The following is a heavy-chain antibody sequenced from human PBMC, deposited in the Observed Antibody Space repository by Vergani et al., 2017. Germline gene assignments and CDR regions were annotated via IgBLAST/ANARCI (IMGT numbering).Heavy chain of an antibody. CDR3: ASGYCSSTSCYTLKGYYYMDV. Sequence: QVQLVQSGAEVKKPGSSVKVSCKASGGTFSSYTISWVRQAPGQGLEWMGRIIPILGIANYAQKFQGRVTITADKSTSTAYMELSSLRSEDTAVYYCASGYCSSTSCYTLKGYYYMDVWGKGTTVTVSS. CDR1: GGTFSSYT. V-gene: IGHV1-69*02. J-gene: IGHJ6*03. CDR2: IIPILGIA. D-gene: IGHD2-2*02.